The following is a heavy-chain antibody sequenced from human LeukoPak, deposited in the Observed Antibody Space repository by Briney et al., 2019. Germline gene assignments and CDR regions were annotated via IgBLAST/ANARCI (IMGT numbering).Heavy chain of an antibody. CDR2: ISAYNGNT. Sequence: GESLKISCKGFGYTFTNYWIGWVRQAPGQGLEWMGWISAYNGNTNYAQKLQGRVTMTTDTPTSTAYMELRSLRSDDTAVYYCARINYYGSGSYQNWFDPWGQGTLVTVSS. D-gene: IGHD3-10*01. CDR3: ARINYYGSGSYQNWFDP. J-gene: IGHJ5*02. CDR1: GYTFTNYW. V-gene: IGHV1-18*04.